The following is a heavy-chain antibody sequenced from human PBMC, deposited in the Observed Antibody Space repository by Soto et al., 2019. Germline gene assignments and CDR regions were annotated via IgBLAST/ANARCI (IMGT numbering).Heavy chain of an antibody. CDR2: ISSSSSTI. CDR3: AREVDSGYDYYYYYMDV. D-gene: IGHD5-12*01. Sequence: EVQLVESGGGLVQPGGSLRLSCAASGFTFSSYSMNWVRQAPGKGLEWVSYISSSSSTIYYADSVKGRFTISRDNAKNSLYLQMNGLRAEDTAVYYCAREVDSGYDYYYYYMDVWGKGTTVTVSS. V-gene: IGHV3-48*01. CDR1: GFTFSSYS. J-gene: IGHJ6*03.